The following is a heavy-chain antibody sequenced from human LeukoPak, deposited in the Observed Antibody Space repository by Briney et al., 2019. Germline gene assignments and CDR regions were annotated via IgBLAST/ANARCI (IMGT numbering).Heavy chain of an antibody. J-gene: IGHJ4*02. CDR3: ARSPLRRSDS. D-gene: IGHD1-14*01. CDR1: GFTFSTYW. V-gene: IGHV3-7*01. CDR2: IREDGSQK. Sequence: GGSLRLSCAASGFTFSTYWMSWVRQAPGKGLEWVADIREDGSQKHYVDSVKGRFTISRDNAKSSLYLQMNNLRAEDTAVYYCARSPLRRSDSWGKVTLVIVSS.